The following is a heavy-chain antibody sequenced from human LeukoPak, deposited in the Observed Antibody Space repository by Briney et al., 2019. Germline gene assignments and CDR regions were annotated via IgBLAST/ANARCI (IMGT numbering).Heavy chain of an antibody. V-gene: IGHV3-23*01. Sequence: GGSLRLSCAASGFTFSSYAMSWVRQAPGKGLEWVSAISGSGGSTYYADSVKGRFTISRDNSKNTLYLQMNSLRAEDTAAYYCAKSWYYYDSSGYFPLNDAFDIWGQGTMVTVSS. CDR3: AKSWYYYDSSGYFPLNDAFDI. J-gene: IGHJ3*02. CDR1: GFTFSSYA. D-gene: IGHD3-22*01. CDR2: ISGSGGST.